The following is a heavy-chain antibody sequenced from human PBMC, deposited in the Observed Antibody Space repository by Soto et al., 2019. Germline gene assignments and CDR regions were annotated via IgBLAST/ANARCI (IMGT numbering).Heavy chain of an antibody. Sequence: ASETLSLTCTVSGGSISSYYWSWIRQPPGKGLEWIGEINHSGSTNYNPSLKSRVTISVDTSKNQFSLKLSSVTAADTAVYYCARGRIAAAGTAYYYYYYMDVWGKGTTVTVS. D-gene: IGHD6-13*01. V-gene: IGHV4-34*01. CDR2: INHSGST. J-gene: IGHJ6*03. CDR3: ARGRIAAAGTAYYYYYYMDV. CDR1: GGSISSYY.